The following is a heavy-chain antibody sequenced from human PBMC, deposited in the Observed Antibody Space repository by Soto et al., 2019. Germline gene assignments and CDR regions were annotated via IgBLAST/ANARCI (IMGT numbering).Heavy chain of an antibody. D-gene: IGHD3-10*01. Sequence: GGSRRLSCAASGFTFSSYWMSLVRQAPGKGLEWVANIKEDGSEKNYVDSVKGQFTISRDNAKNSLYLQMNSLRAEDTAVYYCARERYYYGSGDYWGQGTLVTVSS. CDR1: GFTFSSYW. J-gene: IGHJ4*02. V-gene: IGHV3-7*01. CDR3: ARERYYYGSGDY. CDR2: IKEDGSEK.